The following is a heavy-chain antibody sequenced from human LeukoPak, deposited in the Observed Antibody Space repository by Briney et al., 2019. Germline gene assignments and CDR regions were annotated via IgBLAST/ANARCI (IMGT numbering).Heavy chain of an antibody. CDR2: IIPIFGTA. CDR1: GGTFSSYA. Sequence: SVKVSCKASGGTFSSYAISWVRQAPGQGLEWMGRIIPIFGTANYAQKFQGRVTITTDESTSTAYMELSSLRSEDTAVYYCAREGPAKRGYSYGPLDDYWGQGTLVTVSS. D-gene: IGHD5-18*01. J-gene: IGHJ4*02. V-gene: IGHV1-69*05. CDR3: AREGPAKRGYSYGPLDDY.